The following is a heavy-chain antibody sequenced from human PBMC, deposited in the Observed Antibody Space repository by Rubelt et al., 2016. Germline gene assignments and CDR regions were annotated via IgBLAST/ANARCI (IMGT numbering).Heavy chain of an antibody. CDR3: AHSTPYYDYVWGKVDYYYYYGMDV. J-gene: IGHJ6*02. D-gene: IGHD3-16*01. CDR2: IYWNDDK. V-gene: IGHV2-5*01. CDR1: GFSLSTSGVG. Sequence: TFSGFSLSTSGVGVGWIRQPPGKALEWLALIYWNDDKRYSPSLKSRLTITKDTSKNQVVLTMTNMDPVDTATYYCAHSTPYYDYVWGKVDYYYYYGMDVWGQGTTVTVSS.